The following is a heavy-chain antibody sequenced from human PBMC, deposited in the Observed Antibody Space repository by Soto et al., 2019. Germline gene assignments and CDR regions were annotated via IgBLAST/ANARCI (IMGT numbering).Heavy chain of an antibody. J-gene: IGHJ5*02. V-gene: IGHV1-8*01. Sequence: QVQLVQSGAEVKKPGASVKVSCKASGYTFTSYDINWVRQATGQGLEWMGWMNPNSGNTGYAQKFQGRVTMTRNTSISTAYMELSSLRSEDTAVYYCARAGGGYDILTGYYGEWWFDPWGQGTLVTVSS. CDR2: MNPNSGNT. CDR3: ARAGGGYDILTGYYGEWWFDP. CDR1: GYTFTSYD. D-gene: IGHD3-9*01.